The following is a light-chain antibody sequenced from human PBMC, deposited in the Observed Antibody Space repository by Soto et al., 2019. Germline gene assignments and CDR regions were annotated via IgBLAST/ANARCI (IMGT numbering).Light chain of an antibody. Sequence: EVVLTQSPATLSLSPGGRATLSCRASQSVGLSLAWYQQKPGQTPRLLIYGASGRATGIPDRFSGSGSGTDFTLTISSLQPDDFATYYCQHYNSYSEAFGQGTKVDIK. CDR3: QHYNSYSEA. CDR1: QSVGLS. CDR2: GAS. V-gene: IGKV3D-15*01. J-gene: IGKJ1*01.